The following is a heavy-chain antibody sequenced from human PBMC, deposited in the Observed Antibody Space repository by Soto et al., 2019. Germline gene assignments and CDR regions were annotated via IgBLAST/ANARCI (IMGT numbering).Heavy chain of an antibody. D-gene: IGHD2-15*01. J-gene: IGHJ5*02. CDR1: GDSIIGIYH. Sequence: SETLSLTCAVSGDSIIGIYHWAWIRQPPGRSLEWIASIFHTGTTNYNPSLKGRVTISVDTSRNQFSLRLSSVTPADTAVYYCTRDYCTGGICPYNWFDPWRQGTLVTV. CDR3: TRDYCTGGICPYNWFDP. V-gene: IGHV4-38-2*02. CDR2: IFHTGTT.